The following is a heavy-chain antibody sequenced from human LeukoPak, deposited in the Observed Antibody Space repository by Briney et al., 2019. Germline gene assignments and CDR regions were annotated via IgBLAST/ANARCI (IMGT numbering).Heavy chain of an antibody. CDR2: ISGSGGRT. J-gene: IGHJ4*02. Sequence: PGGSLRLSCAASGFTFSSYAMSWVRQAPGKGLEWVSGISGSGGRTNYADSVKGRFTISGDNSKNTLYLQMNSLRAEDTAVYYCAKAEGSAGYYYDSTGYYNLDYWGQGTLVTVSS. CDR3: AKAEGSAGYYYDSTGYYNLDY. D-gene: IGHD3-22*01. CDR1: GFTFSSYA. V-gene: IGHV3-23*01.